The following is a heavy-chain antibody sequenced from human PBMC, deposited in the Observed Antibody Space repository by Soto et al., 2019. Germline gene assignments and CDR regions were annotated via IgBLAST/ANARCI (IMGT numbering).Heavy chain of an antibody. CDR3: ARDPYDFWSGRYYYYGMDV. J-gene: IGHJ6*02. V-gene: IGHV4-59*01. CDR1: GGSISSYY. Sequence: PSETLSLTCTVSGGSISSYYWSWIRQPPGKGLEWIGYIYYSGSTNYNPSLKSRVTISVDTSKNQFSLKLSSVTAADTAVYYCARDPYDFWSGRYYYYGMDVWGQGTTVTVSS. CDR2: IYYSGST. D-gene: IGHD3-3*01.